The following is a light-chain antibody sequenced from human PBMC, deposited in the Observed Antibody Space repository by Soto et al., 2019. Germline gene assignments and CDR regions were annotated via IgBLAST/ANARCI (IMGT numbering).Light chain of an antibody. CDR2: GAS. CDR3: QHYGTSPIT. CDR1: QSVSSN. V-gene: IGKV3-20*01. J-gene: IGKJ5*01. Sequence: EIVLTQSPGTLSVPPGERATVSCRASQSVSSNLAWYQQKPGLAPRLLIYGASSRANGIPDRFSGSGSGTYFPLTITGVAPEDFAVYSCQHYGTSPITFGQGTRLEIQ.